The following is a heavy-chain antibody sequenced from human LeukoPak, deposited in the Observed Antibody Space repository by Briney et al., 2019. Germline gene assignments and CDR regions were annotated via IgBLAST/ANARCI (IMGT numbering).Heavy chain of an antibody. J-gene: IGHJ4*02. Sequence: GGSLRLSCAASGFTFSSYAMHWARQAPGKGLEWVAVISYDGSSKYYADSVKGRFTISRDNSINALYLQMNSLGLDDTAVYYCVGEIGPRSFDYWGQGTLVTVSS. D-gene: IGHD3-16*01. CDR1: GFTFSSYA. CDR3: VGEIGPRSFDY. CDR2: ISYDGSSK. V-gene: IGHV3-30-3*01.